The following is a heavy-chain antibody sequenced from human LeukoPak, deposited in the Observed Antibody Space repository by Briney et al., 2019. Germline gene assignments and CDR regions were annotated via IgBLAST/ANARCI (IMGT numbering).Heavy chain of an antibody. J-gene: IGHJ6*02. CDR2: ISSSAST. Sequence: SETLSLTCAVSGGSISSSNWWSWVRQPPGKGLEWIGYISSSASTNYNPSLKSRVTISADTSKNQFSLKLTSVTAADTAVYYCASRSSGYYYGMDVWGQGTTVTVSS. CDR3: ASRSSGYYYGMDV. D-gene: IGHD6-6*01. V-gene: IGHV4-4*02. CDR1: GGSISSSNW.